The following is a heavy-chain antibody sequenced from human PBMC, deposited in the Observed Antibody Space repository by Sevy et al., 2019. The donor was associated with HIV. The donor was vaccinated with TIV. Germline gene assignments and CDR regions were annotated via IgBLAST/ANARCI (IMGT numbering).Heavy chain of an antibody. V-gene: IGHV3-15*01. Sequence: GGSLRLSCTASGFTFSNAWMSWVRQAPGKGLEWVGHIQSKSEGGTTDYAAPVKGRFSISRDESSDTLYLQMNSLKTEDTAVYYCTTMMRLYGDPNFWYFDLWGRGTLVTVSS. CDR2: IQSKSEGGTT. CDR1: GFTFSNAW. D-gene: IGHD4-17*01. J-gene: IGHJ2*01. CDR3: TTMMRLYGDPNFWYFDL.